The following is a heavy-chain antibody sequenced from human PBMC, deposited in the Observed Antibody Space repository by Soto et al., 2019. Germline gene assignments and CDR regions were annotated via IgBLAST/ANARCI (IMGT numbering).Heavy chain of an antibody. CDR1: AGTFTNSI. CDR2: IIPVSGAA. D-gene: IGHD2-8*01. CDR3: AREQWSHLRSFEHYHGMDV. V-gene: IGHV1-69*19. Sequence: QVHLVQSGPEVKKPGSSVKVSCRASAGTFTNSIISWVRQARGQGLEWLGAIIPVSGAAIYAQIFKGRIIITAAESTSTVYMELSSVRSDDTAVYYCAREQWSHLRSFEHYHGMDVWGQGSPVTVSS. J-gene: IGHJ6*02.